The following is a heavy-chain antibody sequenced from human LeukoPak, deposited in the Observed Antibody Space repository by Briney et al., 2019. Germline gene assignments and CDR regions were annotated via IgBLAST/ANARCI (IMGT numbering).Heavy chain of an antibody. CDR3: AGGSGWELDY. V-gene: IGHV1-3*01. CDR1: GYTFTSYA. J-gene: IGHJ4*02. Sequence: GASVTVSCTASGYTFTSYAMHWVRQTPGQRLEWMGWINAGNGNTKYSQKFQGRVTITRDTSASTAYMELSSLRSEDTAVYYCAGGSGWELDYWGQGTLVTVSS. D-gene: IGHD6-19*01. CDR2: INAGNGNT.